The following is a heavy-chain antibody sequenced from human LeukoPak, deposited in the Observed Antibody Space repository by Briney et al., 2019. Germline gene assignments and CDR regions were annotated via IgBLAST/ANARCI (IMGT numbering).Heavy chain of an antibody. Sequence: SETLSLTCTVSGGSISSSSYYWGWIRQPPGKGLEWIGSIYYSGSTYYNPSLKSRVTISVDTSKNQFSLKLSSVTAADTAVYYCARLTDIVVMDVWGKGTTVTISS. V-gene: IGHV4-39*01. CDR3: ARLTDIVVMDV. J-gene: IGHJ6*04. D-gene: IGHD2-15*01. CDR2: IYYSGST. CDR1: GGSISSSSYY.